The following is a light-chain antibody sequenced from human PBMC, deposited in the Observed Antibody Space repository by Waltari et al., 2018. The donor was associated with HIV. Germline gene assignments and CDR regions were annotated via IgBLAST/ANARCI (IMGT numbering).Light chain of an antibody. CDR2: AAS. CDR3: QQSYSTRGYT. Sequence: DIQMTQSPSSLSASVGDRVTITCRASQTISSCLNWYQQKPGKAPQLLIYAASSLQSGVPYRFSGSGSGTDFTLTISSLQPEDFATYYCQQSYSTRGYTFGQGTKLEIK. CDR1: QTISSC. V-gene: IGKV1-39*01. J-gene: IGKJ2*01.